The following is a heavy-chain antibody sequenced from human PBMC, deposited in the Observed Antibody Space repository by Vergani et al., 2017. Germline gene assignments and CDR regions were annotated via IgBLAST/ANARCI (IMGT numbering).Heavy chain of an antibody. D-gene: IGHD4-17*01. Sequence: EVQLVESGGGLVQPGGSLRLSCAASGFTFSSYWMSWVRQAPGKGLEWVGFIRSKAYGGTTEYAASVKGRFTISRDDSKSIAYLQMNSLKTEDTAVYYCTRGAHDYGDYYYYYGMDVWGQGTTVTVSS. CDR3: TRGAHDYGDYYYYYGMDV. J-gene: IGHJ6*02. V-gene: IGHV3-49*04. CDR2: IRSKAYGGTT. CDR1: GFTFSSYW.